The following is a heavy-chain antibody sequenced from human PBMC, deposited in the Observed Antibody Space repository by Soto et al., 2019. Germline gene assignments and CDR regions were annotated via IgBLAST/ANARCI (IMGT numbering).Heavy chain of an antibody. CDR1: GVSITSSNW. CDR2: IYYSGST. D-gene: IGHD3-3*02. CDR3: ALATPANHHLYDV. J-gene: IGHJ6*02. V-gene: IGHV4-4*02. Sequence: SETLSLTCAVSGVSITSSNWWNWVRQSPGQGLEWIAEIYYSGSTNYNPSLKSRATISVDTSKNQFSLKLNSVTAADTAVYYLALATPANHHLYDVRGQGTTVTVFS.